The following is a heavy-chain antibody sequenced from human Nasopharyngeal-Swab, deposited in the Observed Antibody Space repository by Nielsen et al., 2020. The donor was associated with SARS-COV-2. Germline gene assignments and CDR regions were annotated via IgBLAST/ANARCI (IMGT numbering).Heavy chain of an antibody. V-gene: IGHV4-59*08. CDR2: IYYSGST. Sequence: SETLSLTCTVSGGSISSYYWSWIRQPPGKGLGWIGYIYYSGSTNYNPSLKSRVTISVDTSKNQFSLKLSSVTAADTAVYYCARSRGYSYGFSNWGQGTLVTVSS. CDR1: GGSISSYY. D-gene: IGHD5-18*01. J-gene: IGHJ4*02. CDR3: ARSRGYSYGFSN.